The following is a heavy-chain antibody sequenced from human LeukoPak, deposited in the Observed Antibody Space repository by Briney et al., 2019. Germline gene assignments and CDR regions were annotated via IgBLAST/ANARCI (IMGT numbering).Heavy chain of an antibody. V-gene: IGHV1-46*01. CDR3: ARETDSTLFDY. CDR1: GYTFTSHF. Sequence: ASVKVSCKASGYTFTSHFMHWVRQAPGQGLEWMGIINPRGGSTSYTQKFQGRVTMTRDTSTSTVYMELSSLRSEDTAVYYCARETDSTLFDYWGQGTLVTVSS. CDR2: INPRGGST. D-gene: IGHD2/OR15-2a*01. J-gene: IGHJ4*02.